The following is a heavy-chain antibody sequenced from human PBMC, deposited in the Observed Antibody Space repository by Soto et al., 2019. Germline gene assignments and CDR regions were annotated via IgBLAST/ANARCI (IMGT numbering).Heavy chain of an antibody. CDR1: GYTFTSYY. J-gene: IGHJ5*02. CDR2: INPSGGST. Sequence: GASVKVSCKASGYTFTSYYMHWVRQAPGQGLEWMGIINPSGGSTSYAQKFQGRVTMTRDTSTSTVYMELSSLRSEDTAVYYCARVLPDIVVVPAAIPLGWFDPWGQGTLVTVSS. D-gene: IGHD2-2*01. V-gene: IGHV1-46*01. CDR3: ARVLPDIVVVPAAIPLGWFDP.